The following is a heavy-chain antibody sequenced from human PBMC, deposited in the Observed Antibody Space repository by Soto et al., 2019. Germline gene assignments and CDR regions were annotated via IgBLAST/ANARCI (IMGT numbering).Heavy chain of an antibody. V-gene: IGHV3-30*18. CDR3: AKGDIAAAGTIDY. CDR2: ISYDGSNK. D-gene: IGHD6-13*01. J-gene: IGHJ4*02. CDR1: GFTFSSYG. Sequence: PGGSLRLSCAASGFTFSSYGMHWVRQAPGKGLEWVAVISYDGSNKYYADSVKGRFTISRDNSKNTLYLQMNSLRAEDTAVYYCAKGDIAAAGTIDYWGQGTLVTVSS.